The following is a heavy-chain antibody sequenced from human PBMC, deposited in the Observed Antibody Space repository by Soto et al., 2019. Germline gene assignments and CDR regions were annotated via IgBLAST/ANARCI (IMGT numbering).Heavy chain of an antibody. V-gene: IGHV3-74*01. J-gene: IGHJ6*02. CDR2: ISNDGSST. CDR3: TISDYYGSGSYIYYYCMDV. D-gene: IGHD3-10*01. CDR1: GFTFSRYW. Sequence: EVQLVESGGGLVQPGGSLRLSCAASGFTFSRYWMHWVRQAPGKGLVWVSRISNDGSSTSYADSVKGRFTISRDNAKNTLSLQMNGLRAEDTAVYYCTISDYYGSGSYIYYYCMDVSGQGTTVTVSS.